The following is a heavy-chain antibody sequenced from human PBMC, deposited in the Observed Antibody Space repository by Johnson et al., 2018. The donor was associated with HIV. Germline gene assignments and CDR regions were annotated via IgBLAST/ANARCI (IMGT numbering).Heavy chain of an antibody. V-gene: IGHV3-13*01. D-gene: IGHD4-23*01. CDR3: ARGEDYGGNFGALDI. Sequence: VQLVESGGGLVQPGGSLRLSCAASGCTEVTTVVLASRTVIHSRDTYYPGSVKGRFTISRENAKNSLSLQMNSLRDEDTAVYYCARGEDYGGNFGALDIWGQGTMVTVSS. CDR1: GCTEVTTV. CDR2: DT. J-gene: IGHJ3*02.